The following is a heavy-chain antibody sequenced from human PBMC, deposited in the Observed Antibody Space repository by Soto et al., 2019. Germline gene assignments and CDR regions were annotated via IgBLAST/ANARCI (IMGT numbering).Heavy chain of an antibody. J-gene: IGHJ4*02. CDR3: ARATLWFGVDY. CDR1: GGSISSYY. CDR2: IYYSGST. D-gene: IGHD3-10*01. V-gene: IGHV4-59*01. Sequence: SETLSLTCTVSGGSISSYYWSWIRQPPGKGLEWIGYIYYSGSTNYNPSLKSRVTISVDTSKNQFSLKLSSVTAADTAVYYCARATLWFGVDYWGQGTLVTVSS.